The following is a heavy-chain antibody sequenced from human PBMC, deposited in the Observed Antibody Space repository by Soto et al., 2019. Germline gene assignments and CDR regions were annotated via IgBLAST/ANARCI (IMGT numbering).Heavy chain of an antibody. V-gene: IGHV3-30*18. CDR3: AKDQDTDSTPPPPLLDY. J-gene: IGHJ4*02. CDR2: ISYDGSNK. D-gene: IGHD3-22*01. CDR1: GFTFSSYG. Sequence: QVQLVESGGGVVQPGRSLRLSCAASGFTFSSYGMHWVRQAPGKGLEWVAVISYDGSNKYYADSVKGRFTISRDNSKNTLYLQMNSLRAEDTAVYYCAKDQDTDSTPPPPLLDYWGQGTLVTVSS.